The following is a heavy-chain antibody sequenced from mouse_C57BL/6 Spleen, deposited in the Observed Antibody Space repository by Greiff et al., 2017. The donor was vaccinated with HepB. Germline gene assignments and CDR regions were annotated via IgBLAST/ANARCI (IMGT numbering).Heavy chain of an antibody. V-gene: IGHV1-69*01. CDR3: ARKQSSVYSYYYAMDY. Sequence: QVQLQQPGAELVMPGASVKLSCKASGYTFTSYWMHWVKQRPGQGLEWIGEIDPSDSYTNYNQKFKGKSTLTVDKSSSTAYMQLSSLTSEDSAVYYCARKQSSVYSYYYAMDYWGQGTSVTVSS. CDR1: GYTFTSYW. CDR2: IDPSDSYT. J-gene: IGHJ4*01. D-gene: IGHD3-2*02.